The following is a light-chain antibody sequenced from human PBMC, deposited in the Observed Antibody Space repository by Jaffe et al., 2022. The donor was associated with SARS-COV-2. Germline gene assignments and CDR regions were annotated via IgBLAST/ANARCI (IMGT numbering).Light chain of an antibody. CDR2: GAS. J-gene: IGKJ4*01. Sequence: ELVLTQSPGTLSLSPGEGATLSCRASQSVRSSYLAWFQQKPGQAPRLLIYGASTRATGIPDRFSGGGSGTDFVFTISRLEPEDFAVYYCQQYASLPLTFGGGTKVEIK. V-gene: IGKV3-20*01. CDR1: QSVRSSY. CDR3: QQYASLPLT.